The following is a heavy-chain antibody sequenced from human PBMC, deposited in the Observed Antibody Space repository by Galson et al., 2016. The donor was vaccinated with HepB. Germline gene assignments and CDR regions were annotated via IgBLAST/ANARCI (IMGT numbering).Heavy chain of an antibody. D-gene: IGHD3-10*01. CDR1: GGSFNAYY. V-gene: IGHV4-34*01. J-gene: IGHJ4*02. Sequence: SETLSLTCGVSGGSFNAYYWSWIRQSPGKGLEWIGEINHSGFTKYNPSLKSRVTISVDTSKTQFSLKLTSMTAADTAVYYCARTSGNPSHFDLWGQGTLVTVSS. CDR3: ARTSGNPSHFDL. CDR2: INHSGFT.